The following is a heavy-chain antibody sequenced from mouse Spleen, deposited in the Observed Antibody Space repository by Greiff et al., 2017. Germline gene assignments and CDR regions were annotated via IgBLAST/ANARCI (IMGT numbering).Heavy chain of an antibody. Sequence: QVQLQQSGAELVKPGASVKLSCKASGYTFTEYTIHWVKQRSGQGLEWIGWFYPGSGSIKYNEKFKDKATLTADKSSSTVYMELSRLTSEDSAVYFCARHESASYYYGSSYFDYWGQGTTLTVSS. CDR3: ARHESASYYYGSSYFDY. CDR1: GYTFTEYT. CDR2: FYPGSGSI. J-gene: IGHJ2*01. V-gene: IGHV1-62-2*01. D-gene: IGHD1-1*01.